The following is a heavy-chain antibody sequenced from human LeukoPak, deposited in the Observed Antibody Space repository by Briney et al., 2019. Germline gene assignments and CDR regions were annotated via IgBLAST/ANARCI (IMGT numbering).Heavy chain of an antibody. Sequence: PEGSLRLSCAASGFTFSSYAMSWVRQAPWKGLEWVSAISGSGGSTYYADSVKGRFTISRDNSKNTLYLQMNSLRAEDTAVYYCAKNLGGSYFFDYWGQGTLVTVSS. CDR2: ISGSGGST. D-gene: IGHD1-26*01. CDR1: GFTFSSYA. J-gene: IGHJ4*02. V-gene: IGHV3-23*01. CDR3: AKNLGGSYFFDY.